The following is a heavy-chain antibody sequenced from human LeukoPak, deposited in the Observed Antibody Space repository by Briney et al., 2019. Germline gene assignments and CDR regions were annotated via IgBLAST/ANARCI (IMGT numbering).Heavy chain of an antibody. CDR3: ARDQFRRDGDSNYFDY. J-gene: IGHJ4*02. CDR1: GFTFSSYN. Sequence: GGSLTLSCPASGFTFSSYNMNWVRQAPGKGLEWVSSISSSGSYMYYADSVRVRFTISRDDAKNSVYLQMNRLRGEDTAVYYCARDQFRRDGDSNYFDYGGEGSLVTVSS. CDR2: ISSSGSYM. D-gene: IGHD5-24*01. V-gene: IGHV3-21*01.